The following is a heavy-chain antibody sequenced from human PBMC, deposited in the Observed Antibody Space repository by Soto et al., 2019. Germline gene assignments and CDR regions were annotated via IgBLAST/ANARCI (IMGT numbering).Heavy chain of an antibody. Sequence: GGSLRVSCAASGFTFSSYWMHWVRQAPGKGLVWVSRINSDGSSTSYADSVKGRFTISRDNAKNTLYLQMNSLRAEDTAVYYCARGGAYYDFWSGYFQAKDYYYDGMDFWGQGTTVTVSS. D-gene: IGHD3-3*01. CDR3: ARGGAYYDFWSGYFQAKDYYYDGMDF. J-gene: IGHJ6*02. V-gene: IGHV3-74*01. CDR1: GFTFSSYW. CDR2: INSDGSST.